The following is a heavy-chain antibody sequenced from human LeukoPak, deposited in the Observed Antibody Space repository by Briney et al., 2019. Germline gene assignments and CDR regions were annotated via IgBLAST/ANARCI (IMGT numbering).Heavy chain of an antibody. D-gene: IGHD3-10*01. CDR2: IYSSGIT. Sequence: SETLSLTCSVSGGSISSYYWSWIRQPAGKGLEWIGRIYSSGITNYNPSLKTRVTMSLDTYKKQFSLNLTTVTAADTAVYYCARTSARGAQFDYWGQGTLVTVSS. J-gene: IGHJ4*02. V-gene: IGHV4-4*07. CDR3: ARTSARGAQFDY. CDR1: GGSISSYY.